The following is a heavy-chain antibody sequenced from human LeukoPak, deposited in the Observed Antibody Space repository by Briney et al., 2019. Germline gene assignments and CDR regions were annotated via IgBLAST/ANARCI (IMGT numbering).Heavy chain of an antibody. CDR1: GGSIRSNNHY. Sequence: SETLSLTCAVSGGSIRSNNHYWGWIRQPPGKGLEWIGCIYYSGNTYYNPSLKSRVTISVDTSKNQFSLKLSSVTAADTAVYYCARHPYRKLWFGEDALRGWFDPWGQGTLVTVSS. D-gene: IGHD3-10*01. V-gene: IGHV4-39*01. J-gene: IGHJ5*02. CDR3: ARHPYRKLWFGEDALRGWFDP. CDR2: IYYSGNT.